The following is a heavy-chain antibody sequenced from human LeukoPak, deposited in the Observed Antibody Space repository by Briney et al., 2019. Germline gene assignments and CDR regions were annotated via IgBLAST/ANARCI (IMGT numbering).Heavy chain of an antibody. CDR2: MNWNVGST. Sequence: GGSLRLSCAASGYTFYDYGMSWGREAPGKGVGWVSGMNWNVGSTGYADSAKGRFTISRDNAKNSLYLQMNSLRAEDTALYYCARAPYVRYMDVWGKGTTVIVSS. D-gene: IGHD2-8*01. CDR1: GYTFYDYG. J-gene: IGHJ6*03. CDR3: ARAPYVRYMDV. V-gene: IGHV3-20*04.